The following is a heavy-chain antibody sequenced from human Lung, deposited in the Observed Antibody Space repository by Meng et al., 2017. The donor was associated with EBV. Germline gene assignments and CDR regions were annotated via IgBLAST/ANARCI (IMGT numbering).Heavy chain of an antibody. CDR2: IYHSGST. CDR1: GGSISSSNW. V-gene: IGHV4-4*02. CDR3: ARGKLSGYRYFDY. Sequence: VPLQESGPGLVKPSGTLSLPCPASGGSISSSNWWSWVRQPPGKGLEWIGEIYHSGSTNYNPSLKSRVTISVDKSKNQFSLKLSSVTAADTAVYYCARGKLSGYRYFDYWGQGTLVTVSS. D-gene: IGHD3-3*01. J-gene: IGHJ4*02.